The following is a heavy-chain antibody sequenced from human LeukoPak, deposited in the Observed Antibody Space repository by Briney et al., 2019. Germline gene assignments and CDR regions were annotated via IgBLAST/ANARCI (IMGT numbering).Heavy chain of an antibody. CDR1: GFTFSKYW. D-gene: IGHD6-19*01. CDR3: ATKQWLAPPPDS. J-gene: IGHJ4*02. CDR2: INTDGTVT. V-gene: IGHV3-74*01. Sequence: GGSLRLSCAASGFTFSKYWMLWVRQAPGKGLESVSQINTDGTVTTYADPVKGRFTVSRDNADNTMFLQMNSVRDEDTAVYYCATKQWLAPPPDSWGQGTPVTVSS.